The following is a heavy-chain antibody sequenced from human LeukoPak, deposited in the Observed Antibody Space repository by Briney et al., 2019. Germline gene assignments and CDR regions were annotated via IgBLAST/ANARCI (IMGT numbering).Heavy chain of an antibody. CDR2: IYHSGST. CDR3: ARAGSSWYDWFDP. D-gene: IGHD6-13*01. V-gene: IGHV4-38-2*02. CDR1: GYSISSGYY. J-gene: IGHJ5*02. Sequence: SETLSLTCTVSGYSISSGYYWGWIRQPPGKGLEWIGSIYHSGSTYYNPSLKSRVTISVDTSKNQFSLKLSSATAADTAVYYCARAGSSWYDWFDPWGQGTLVTVSS.